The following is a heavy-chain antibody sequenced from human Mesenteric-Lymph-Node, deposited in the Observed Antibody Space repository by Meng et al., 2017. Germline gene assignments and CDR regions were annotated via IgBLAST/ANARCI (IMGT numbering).Heavy chain of an antibody. V-gene: IGHV3-11*04. CDR2: ISNIDNTI. J-gene: IGHJ4*02. CDR1: GFTFSDYH. CDR3: ARGRSQYYYTSGSYTFDY. D-gene: IGHD3-10*01. Sequence: GGSLRLSCAVFGFTFSDYHMTWIRQAPGKGLEWVSYISNIDNTIYYADSVKGRFTISRDNAKNSLFLQMNSLRVEDTALYYCARGRSQYYYTSGSYTFDYWGQGALVTVSS.